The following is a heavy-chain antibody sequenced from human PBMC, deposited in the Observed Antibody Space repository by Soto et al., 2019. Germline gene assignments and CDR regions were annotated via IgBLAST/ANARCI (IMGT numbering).Heavy chain of an antibody. V-gene: IGHV1-69*13. D-gene: IGHD3-16*01. CDR1: GGTFSTFG. CDR3: ARTAPMDAGDKYYYDF. J-gene: IGHJ4*02. CDR2: IIPFFGTA. Sequence: GASVKVSCKTSGGTFSTFGISWVRQAPGQGLEWMGGIIPFFGTAEYSQKFEDRITITADESTNTVYMDLRSLTSEDTAIYCCARTAPMDAGDKYYYDFWGQGALVTVSS.